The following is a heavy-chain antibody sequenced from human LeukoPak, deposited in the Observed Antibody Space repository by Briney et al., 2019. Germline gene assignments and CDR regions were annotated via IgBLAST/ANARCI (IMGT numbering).Heavy chain of an antibody. Sequence: TSETLSLTCTVSGGSISTYYWSWLRQPAGKGREWIGRMHTSGSTNYNPSLKSRVTMSVDTSKNQFSLKRSSVTAADTAVYYCARAVAGFYFDYWGQGTLVTVSS. D-gene: IGHD6-19*01. CDR1: GGSISTYY. V-gene: IGHV4-4*07. CDR2: MHTSGST. J-gene: IGHJ4*02. CDR3: ARAVAGFYFDY.